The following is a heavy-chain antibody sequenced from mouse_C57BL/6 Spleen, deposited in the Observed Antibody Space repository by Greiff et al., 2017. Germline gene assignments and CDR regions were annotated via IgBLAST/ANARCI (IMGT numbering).Heavy chain of an antibody. CDR2: IDPSDSYT. J-gene: IGHJ2*01. CDR1: GYTFTSYW. Sequence: QVQLQQPGAELVMPGASVKLSCKASGYTFTSYWMHWVKQRPGQGLEWIGEIDPSDSYTNYNQKLKGKSTLTVDNSYSTAHMQLSSLTSEDSAVYYCAREGGSLCFDYWGQGTTLTVSS. CDR3: AREGGSLCFDY. D-gene: IGHD6-1*01. V-gene: IGHV1-69*01.